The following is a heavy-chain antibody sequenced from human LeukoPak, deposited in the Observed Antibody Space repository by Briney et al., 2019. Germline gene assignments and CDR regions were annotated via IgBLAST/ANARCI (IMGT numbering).Heavy chain of an antibody. Sequence: ASVKVSCKASGYTFTSYGVSWVRQAPGQGLEWVGWIGAYNGETNYARKFQGRVTLATDTSTSTAYMELRSLRSEDTAMYYCAAGLKDSGYEPLFDFWGQGTLVTVSS. V-gene: IGHV1-18*01. J-gene: IGHJ4*02. D-gene: IGHD5-12*01. CDR1: GYTFTSYG. CDR3: AAGLKDSGYEPLFDF. CDR2: IGAYNGET.